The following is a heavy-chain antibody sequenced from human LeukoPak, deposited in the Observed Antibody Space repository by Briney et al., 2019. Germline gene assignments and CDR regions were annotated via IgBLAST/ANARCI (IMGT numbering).Heavy chain of an antibody. J-gene: IGHJ4*02. D-gene: IGHD3-10*01. CDR3: ATSLGPTGSGSPQGPIDY. Sequence: GGALRLSCAAPGFTFRSYAMSWGRQAPGKGLXXXXXXXGSGGSTYYADSVKGGVTISREKSKNTLYLQMNSLRAEDTAVYYCATSLGPTGSGSPQGPIDYWGQGTLVTVSS. CDR1: GFTFRSYA. V-gene: IGHV3-23*01. CDR2: XXGSGGST.